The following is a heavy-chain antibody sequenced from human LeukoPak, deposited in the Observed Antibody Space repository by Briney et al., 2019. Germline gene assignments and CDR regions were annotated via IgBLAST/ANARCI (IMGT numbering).Heavy chain of an antibody. D-gene: IGHD3-16*02. CDR1: GGSFSNYY. V-gene: IGHV4-34*01. J-gene: IGHJ4*02. Sequence: PSETLSLTCAVYGGSFSNYYWSWIRQSPGKGLEWIGEITHSGSTNYNPSLKSRVTISVDTSKNQFSLKLSSVTAADTAVYYCARGYVWGSYRWLYYFDYWGQGTLVTVSS. CDR3: ARGYVWGSYRWLYYFDY. CDR2: ITHSGST.